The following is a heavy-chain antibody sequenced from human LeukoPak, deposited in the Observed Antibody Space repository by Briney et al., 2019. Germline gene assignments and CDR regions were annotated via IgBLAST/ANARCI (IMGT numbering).Heavy chain of an antibody. D-gene: IGHD3-22*01. J-gene: IGHJ5*02. V-gene: IGHV3-21*01. Sequence: PGGSLRLSCAASGFTFSSYNMNWVRQAPGKGPEWVSFISGTGTTIFYADAVKGRFTISRDNAKNSVFLQMNSLRTEDTAVYYCARDSIYSDPSDYYYDLWGQGTLVTVSS. CDR3: ARDSIYSDPSDYYYDL. CDR1: GFTFSSYN. CDR2: ISGTGTTI.